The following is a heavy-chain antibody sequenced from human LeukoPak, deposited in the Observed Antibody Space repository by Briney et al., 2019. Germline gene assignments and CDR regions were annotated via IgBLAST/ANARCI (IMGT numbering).Heavy chain of an antibody. CDR3: AREGRITIFGVVSYFDY. Sequence: GGSLRLSCAASGFTVSSNYMSWVRQAPGKGLEWVSVIYSGGSTYYADSVKGRFTISRDNSKNTLYLQMNGLRAEDTAVYYCAREGRITIFGVVSYFDYWGQGTLVTVSS. CDR1: GFTVSSNY. V-gene: IGHV3-66*01. D-gene: IGHD3-3*01. CDR2: IYSGGST. J-gene: IGHJ4*02.